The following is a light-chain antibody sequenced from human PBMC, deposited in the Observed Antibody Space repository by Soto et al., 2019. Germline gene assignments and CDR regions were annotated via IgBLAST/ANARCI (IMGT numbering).Light chain of an antibody. Sequence: QLVLTQSPSASASLGASVKLTCTLSSGHSNYAIAWHQQQSEKGSRYLMKLNSDGSHSKGDGIPDRFSGSSSGAERYLTISSLQSEDEADYYCQTWGSGIVVFGGGTKPSVL. CDR1: SGHSNYA. J-gene: IGLJ2*01. CDR2: LNSDGSH. CDR3: QTWGSGIVV. V-gene: IGLV4-69*01.